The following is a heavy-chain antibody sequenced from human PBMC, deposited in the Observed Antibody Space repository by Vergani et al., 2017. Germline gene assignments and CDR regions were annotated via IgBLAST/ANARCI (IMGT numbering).Heavy chain of an antibody. CDR1: GYTFPIFW. D-gene: IGHD6-19*01. V-gene: IGHV5-51*01. J-gene: IGHJ6*02. Sequence: EVQLVQSGAEVKKPGESLKISCHGSGYTFPIFWIAWVRQMPGKGPEWMGIINPGDSDTRYNPSFQGQVTISVDRSINTAYLQWGSLKASDSAMYYCARQVAVAGKWWGPYYYYGMDVWGQGTTVTVSS. CDR2: INPGDSDT. CDR3: ARQVAVAGKWWGPYYYYGMDV.